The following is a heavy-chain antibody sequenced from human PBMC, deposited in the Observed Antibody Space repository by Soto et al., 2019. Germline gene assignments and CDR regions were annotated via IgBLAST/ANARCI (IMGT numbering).Heavy chain of an antibody. V-gene: IGHV2-5*02. J-gene: IGHJ3*02. CDR3: AHSRGYSYAYDSFDM. Sequence: QITLKESGPTLVKPTQTLTLTCTSSGFTLSTNVVGVGWIRQPPGKALEWLANIYWDDDNRYSPSLKSRLTISKDTSKNQVVLTMTNMDPVDTATFYCAHSRGYSYAYDSFDMWGQGTMVTVSS. CDR1: GFTLSTNVVG. D-gene: IGHD5-18*01. CDR2: IYWDDDN.